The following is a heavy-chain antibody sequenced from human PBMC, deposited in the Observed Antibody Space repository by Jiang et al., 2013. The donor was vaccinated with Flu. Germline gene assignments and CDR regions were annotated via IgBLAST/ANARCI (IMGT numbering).Heavy chain of an antibody. J-gene: IGHJ4*02. D-gene: IGHD6-13*01. Sequence: QLVESGAEVKKPGASVKVSYKASESIFTKYVVHWVRQAPGQRLEWMGRINVVNGDTKYSQKFQGRVTTSRDISATTAYMELSSLRSEDTAVYYCATESGSSGYYFDYWGQGTLVTVSS. CDR1: ESIFTKYV. V-gene: IGHV1-3*01. CDR3: ATESGSSGYYFDY. CDR2: INVVNGDT.